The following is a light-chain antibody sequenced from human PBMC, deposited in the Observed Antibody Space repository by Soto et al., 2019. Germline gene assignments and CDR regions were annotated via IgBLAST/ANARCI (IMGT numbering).Light chain of an antibody. CDR1: QSVGTS. CDR2: DAS. Sequence: DIILTQSPATLSLSPGERAPLSCRASQSVGTSLAWFQQRPGQAPRRLLSDASTRATGIPARFSGSGSGTDFTLAITGLQPEDVAVYYCQQRTNWRPRDTFGQGTKLELK. V-gene: IGKV3-11*01. CDR3: QQRTNWRPRDT. J-gene: IGKJ2*01.